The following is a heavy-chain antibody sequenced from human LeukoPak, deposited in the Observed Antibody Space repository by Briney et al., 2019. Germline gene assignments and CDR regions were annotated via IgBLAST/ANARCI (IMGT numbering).Heavy chain of an antibody. Sequence: GGSLRLSCVAPGFTFSSYEMNWVRQAPGKGLEWVSYISSSGTTIYYADSAKGRFTISRDNAKNSLFLQMSSLTAEDTAVYYCARMRPELDYWGQGTLVTVSS. V-gene: IGHV3-48*03. CDR3: ARMRPELDY. J-gene: IGHJ4*02. CDR2: ISSSGTTI. D-gene: IGHD6-6*01. CDR1: GFTFSSYE.